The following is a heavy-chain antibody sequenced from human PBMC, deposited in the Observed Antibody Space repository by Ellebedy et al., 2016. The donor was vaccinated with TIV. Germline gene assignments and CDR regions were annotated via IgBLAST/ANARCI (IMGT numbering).Heavy chain of an antibody. D-gene: IGHD2-8*01. Sequence: PGGSLRLSFAASGFIFSSYTMNWVCQAPGKGLDWVALIWFNGRRRYYSDCVRGRFTLSRDNLRDTVFLQMNSLRPDDTGIYDCVREVSGGQGDMDVWGQGTTVAVSS. CDR1: GFIFSSYT. CDR3: VREVSGGQGDMDV. J-gene: IGHJ6*02. V-gene: IGHV3-33*08. CDR2: IWFNGRRR.